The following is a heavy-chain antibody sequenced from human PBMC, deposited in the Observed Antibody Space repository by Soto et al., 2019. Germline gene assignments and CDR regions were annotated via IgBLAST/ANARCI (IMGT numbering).Heavy chain of an antibody. CDR1: GFTFSGYA. Sequence: HPGGSLRLSCAASGFTFSGYAMSWVRQAPGKGLEWVSAISGSGGSTYYADSVKGRFTISRDNSKNTLYLQMNSLRAEDTAVYYCAKDHPTYYDILTGYDHNWFDPWGQGTLVTVSS. CDR2: ISGSGGST. V-gene: IGHV3-23*01. J-gene: IGHJ5*02. CDR3: AKDHPTYYDILTGYDHNWFDP. D-gene: IGHD3-9*01.